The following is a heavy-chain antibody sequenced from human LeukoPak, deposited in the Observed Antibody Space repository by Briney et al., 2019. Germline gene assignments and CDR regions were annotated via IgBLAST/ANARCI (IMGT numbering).Heavy chain of an antibody. Sequence: GGSLRLSCAASGFTFSSYNMNWVRQAPGKGLEWVSYITSSSSTIYYADSVKGRSTISRDNAKNSLYLQMNSLRAEDTAVYYCARDETVRDYDILTGYLFDYWGQGTLVTVSS. J-gene: IGHJ4*02. CDR3: ARDETVRDYDILTGYLFDY. V-gene: IGHV3-48*01. CDR1: GFTFSSYN. D-gene: IGHD3-9*01. CDR2: ITSSSSTI.